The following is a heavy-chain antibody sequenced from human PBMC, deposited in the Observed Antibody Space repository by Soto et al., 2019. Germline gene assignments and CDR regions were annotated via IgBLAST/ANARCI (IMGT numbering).Heavy chain of an antibody. CDR3: ARQGGSGWYAGAFDI. V-gene: IGHV3-53*04. Sequence: ETLSLTCPVSAGSISSYYWSCIRHAPGKGLEWVSSISSSSYIYYADSVKGRFTISRHNSKNTLYLQMNSLRAEDTAVYYCARQGGSGWYAGAFDIWGQGTMVTVSS. CDR1: AGSISSYY. J-gene: IGHJ3*02. CDR2: ISSSSYI. D-gene: IGHD6-19*01.